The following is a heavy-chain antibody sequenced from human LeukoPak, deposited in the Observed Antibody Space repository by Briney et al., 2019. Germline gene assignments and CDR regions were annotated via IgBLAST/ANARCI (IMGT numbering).Heavy chain of an antibody. D-gene: IGHD3-22*01. V-gene: IGHV3-11*01. J-gene: IGHJ4*02. CDR3: ASSDYYDSSGYAW. Sequence: GGSLRLSCAASGFTFSDYYMSWIRQAPGKGLEWVSYISSSGSTIYYADSVKGRFTISSDNAKNSLYLQMNSLRAEDTAVYYCASSDYYDSSGYAWWGQGTLVTVSS. CDR1: GFTFSDYY. CDR2: ISSSGSTI.